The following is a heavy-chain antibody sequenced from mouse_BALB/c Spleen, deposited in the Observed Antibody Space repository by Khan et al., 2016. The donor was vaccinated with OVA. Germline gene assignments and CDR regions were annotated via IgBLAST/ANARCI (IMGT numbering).Heavy chain of an antibody. Sequence: EVQLVESGPGLVKPSQSLSLTCTVTGYSITSGYVWNWIRQFPGNKLEWMGYIGYSGVTSYTPSLKSRISITRDTSKNQFFLQLNSVTTEDTAAKYSARWAYYGYSIDYGGQGTTLTVSS. V-gene: IGHV3-2*02. J-gene: IGHJ2*01. CDR2: IGYSGVT. CDR1: GYSITSGYV. CDR3: ARWAYYGYSIDY. D-gene: IGHD1-2*01.